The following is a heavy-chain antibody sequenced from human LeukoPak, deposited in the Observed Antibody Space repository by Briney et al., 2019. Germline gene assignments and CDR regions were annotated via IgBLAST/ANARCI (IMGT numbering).Heavy chain of an antibody. CDR1: GFTVSSNY. Sequence: GGSLRLSCAPSGFTVSSNYMPWARRAPGRGLEGVSVIYSGGSKSYAESGKGRFTISRDNSKNTLYLQMNSLRAEDTAVYYCTRNWGSDNWFDPWGQGTLVTVSS. CDR3: TRNWGSDNWFDP. V-gene: IGHV3-53*01. CDR2: IYSGGSK. J-gene: IGHJ5*02. D-gene: IGHD7-27*01.